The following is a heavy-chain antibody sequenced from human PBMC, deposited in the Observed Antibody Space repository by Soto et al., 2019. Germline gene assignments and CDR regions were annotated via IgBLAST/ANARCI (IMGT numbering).Heavy chain of an antibody. V-gene: IGHV1-18*04. D-gene: IGHD2-2*01. CDR3: ARDRGIVVVPAAHPPAYYYYGMDV. CDR2: ISAYNGNT. Sequence: ASVKVSFKASGYTFTSYGISWVRQAPGQGLEWMGWISAYNGNTNYAQKLQGRVTMTTDTSTSTAYMELRSLRSDDTAVYYCARDRGIVVVPAAHPPAYYYYGMDVWGQGTTVTVSS. J-gene: IGHJ6*02. CDR1: GYTFTSYG.